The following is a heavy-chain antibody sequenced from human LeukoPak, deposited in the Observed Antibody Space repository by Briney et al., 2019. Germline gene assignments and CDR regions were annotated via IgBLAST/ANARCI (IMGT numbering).Heavy chain of an antibody. J-gene: IGHJ6*02. CDR1: GGSFSGYY. V-gene: IGHV4-34*01. D-gene: IGHD6-19*01. CDR2: INHNGRI. Sequence: TETLSHTCAVYGGSFSGYYWTWIRQPPAKGLEWNGEINHNGRINYDPSLKSRVTISVDTSKNQFCLKLSSVTAAGTAVYYCARGVASSLYYYGMDVWGQGTTVTVSS. CDR3: ARGVASSLYYYGMDV.